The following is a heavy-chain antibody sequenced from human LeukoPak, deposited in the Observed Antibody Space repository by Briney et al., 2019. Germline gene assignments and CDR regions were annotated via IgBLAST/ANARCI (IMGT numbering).Heavy chain of an antibody. CDR3: AKDWGYGGNSGLFDY. J-gene: IGHJ4*02. V-gene: IGHV3-20*04. D-gene: IGHD4-23*01. Sequence: GGSLRLSCAASGFTFDDYGMSWVRQAPGKGLEWVSGINWNGGSTGYADSVKGRFTISRDNAKNSLYLQMNSLRAEDMALYYCAKDWGYGGNSGLFDYWGQGTLVTVSS. CDR1: GFTFDDYG. CDR2: INWNGGST.